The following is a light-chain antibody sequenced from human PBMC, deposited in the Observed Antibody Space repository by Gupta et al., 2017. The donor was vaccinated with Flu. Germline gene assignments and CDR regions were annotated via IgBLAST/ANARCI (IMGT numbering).Light chain of an antibody. CDR1: AGAVTSVFY. CDR2: STN. CDR3: LIYFGTTWL. Sequence: QTVVTQEPSLTVSPGGTVTLTCAASAGAVTSVFYTNWFQQRPGQAPRPLIYSTNNKHSWTPARFSGSLLGGKAALTLSGVQPEDEADYYCLIYFGTTWLFGGGTKLTVL. V-gene: IGLV7-43*01. J-gene: IGLJ3*02.